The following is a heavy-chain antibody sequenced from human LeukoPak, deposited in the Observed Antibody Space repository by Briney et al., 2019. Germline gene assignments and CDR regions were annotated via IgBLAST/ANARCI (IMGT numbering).Heavy chain of an antibody. CDR2: INHSGST. CDR1: GGSISSGGYY. J-gene: IGHJ5*02. V-gene: IGHV4-30-2*01. Sequence: SQTLSLTCTVSGGSISSGGYYWSWIRQPPGKGLEWIGEINHSGSTNYNPSLKSRVTISVDTSKNQFSLKLSSVTAADTAVYYCARSKEVPAAMRGRWFDPWGQGTLVTVSS. CDR3: ARSKEVPAAMRGRWFDP. D-gene: IGHD2-2*01.